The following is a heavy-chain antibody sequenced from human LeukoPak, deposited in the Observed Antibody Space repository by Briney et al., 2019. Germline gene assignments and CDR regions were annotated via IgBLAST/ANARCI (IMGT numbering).Heavy chain of an antibody. CDR2: ISAYNGNT. D-gene: IGHD2-2*01. J-gene: IGHJ1*01. Sequence: ASVKVSCKASGYTFTSYGISWVRQAPGQGLEWMGWISAYNGNTNYAQKLQGRVTMTTDTSTSTAYMVLRSLRSDDTAVYYCARDQVYCSSTSCLRAEYFQHWGQGTLVTVSS. V-gene: IGHV1-18*01. CDR1: GYTFTSYG. CDR3: ARDQVYCSSTSCLRAEYFQH.